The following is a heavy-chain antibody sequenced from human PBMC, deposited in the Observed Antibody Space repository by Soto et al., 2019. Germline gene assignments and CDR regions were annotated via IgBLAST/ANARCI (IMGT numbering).Heavy chain of an antibody. D-gene: IGHD3-3*01. J-gene: IGHJ6*03. CDR2: ISSSSSTI. CDR3: ARDLFTDEYYDFWSGYSPQVGEAYYYYYMDV. Sequence: GGSLRLSCAASGFTFSSYSMNWVRQAPGKGLEWVSYISSSSSTIYYADSVKGRFTISRDNAKNSLYLQMNSLRAEDTAVYYCARDLFTDEYYDFWSGYSPQVGEAYYYYYMDVWGKGTTVTVSS. V-gene: IGHV3-48*01. CDR1: GFTFSSYS.